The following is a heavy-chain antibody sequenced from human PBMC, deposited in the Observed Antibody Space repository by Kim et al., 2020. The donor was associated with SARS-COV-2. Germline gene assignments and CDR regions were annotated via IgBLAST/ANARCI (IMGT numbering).Heavy chain of an antibody. CDR1: ESTFASFW. J-gene: IGHJ3*02. V-gene: IGHV3-7*01. D-gene: IGHD1-26*01. CDR2: IKEDGSEK. CDR3: ASHPWSAFDI. Sequence: GGSLRLSCAGSESTFASFWMTWVHQAPGKGLQHMARIKEDGSEKYYDDSVKGRFTISRDNGRKSLYLQMNSLRVEDTAVYYCASHPWSAFDIWGRGTMVTVTS.